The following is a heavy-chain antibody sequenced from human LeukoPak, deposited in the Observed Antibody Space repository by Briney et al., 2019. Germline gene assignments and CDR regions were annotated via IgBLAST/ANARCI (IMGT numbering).Heavy chain of an antibody. J-gene: IGHJ4*02. CDR2: ISGGGDSR. V-gene: IGHV3-23*01. CDR1: GFTFSNYL. CDR3: RKRAIAVAKEWLVWGVNFDY. Sequence: GGSLRFSCAVSGFTFSNYLMSWVRQAPGKGLEWVIVISGGGDSRYYADSVQGRFAISRDNSKNTLYLRIISLSSEDTAVYCWRKRAIAVAKEWLVWGVNFDYWGQGTLVTVSS. D-gene: IGHD6-19*01.